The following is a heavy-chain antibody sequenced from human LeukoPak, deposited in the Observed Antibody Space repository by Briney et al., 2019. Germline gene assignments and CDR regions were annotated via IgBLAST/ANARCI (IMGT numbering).Heavy chain of an antibody. CDR1: GYTFTSYG. CDR2: ISAYNGNT. V-gene: IGHV1-18*01. CDR3: ARVLSRRYSGSWYLDNWFDP. J-gene: IGHJ5*02. D-gene: IGHD6-13*01. Sequence: ASVKVSCRASGYTFTSYGISWVRQAPGQGLEWMGWISAYNGNTNYAQKLQGRVTMTTDTSTSTAYMELRSLRSDDTVVYYCARVLSRRYSGSWYLDNWFDPWGQGTLVTVSS.